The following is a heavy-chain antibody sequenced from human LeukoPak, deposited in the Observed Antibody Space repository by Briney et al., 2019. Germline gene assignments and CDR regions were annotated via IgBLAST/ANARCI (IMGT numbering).Heavy chain of an antibody. D-gene: IGHD1-20*01. Sequence: GGSLRLSCAASGFTFSSYAMHWVRQAPGKGLEWVAVIWYDGSYKYYADSVKGRFTISRDNAKNSLYLQMNSLIAADTAVYYCERDGRGLHNWNQKRPTYYMDVWGKGTTVTISS. CDR3: ERDGRGLHNWNQKRPTYYMDV. CDR2: IWYDGSYK. V-gene: IGHV3-30*04. J-gene: IGHJ6*03. CDR1: GFTFSSYA.